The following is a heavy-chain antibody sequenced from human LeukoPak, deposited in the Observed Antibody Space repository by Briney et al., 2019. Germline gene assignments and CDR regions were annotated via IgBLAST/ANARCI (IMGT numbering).Heavy chain of an antibody. D-gene: IGHD1-26*01. CDR2: INHSGST. V-gene: IGHV4-34*01. CDR3: ARAPSQYSGCYRGTVWFDP. Sequence: SETLSLTCAVYGGSFSGYYWSWIRQPPGKGLEWIGEINHSGSTNYNPSLKSRVTISVDTSKNQFSLKLSSVTAADTAVYYCARAPSQYSGCYRGTVWFDPWGQGTLVTVSS. CDR1: GGSFSGYY. J-gene: IGHJ5*02.